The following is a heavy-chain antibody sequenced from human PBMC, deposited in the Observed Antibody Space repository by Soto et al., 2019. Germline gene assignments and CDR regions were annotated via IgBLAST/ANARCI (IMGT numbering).Heavy chain of an antibody. CDR1: GFTFSSYA. CDR2: ISGSGGST. V-gene: IGHV3-23*01. CDR3: AKEGYDFWSGSQYYFDY. Sequence: GGSLRLSCAASGFTFSSYAMSWVRQAPGKGLEWVSAISGSGGSTYYADSVKGRFTISRDNSKNTLYLQMNSLRAEDTAVYYCAKEGYDFWSGSQYYFDYWGQGTLVTVSS. D-gene: IGHD3-3*01. J-gene: IGHJ4*02.